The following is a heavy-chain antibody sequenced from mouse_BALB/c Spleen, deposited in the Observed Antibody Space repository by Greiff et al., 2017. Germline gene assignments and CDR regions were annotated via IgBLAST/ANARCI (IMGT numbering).Heavy chain of an antibody. D-gene: IGHD3-2*01. V-gene: IGHV2-6-4*01. Sequence: VQRVESGPGLVAPSQSLSITCTVSGFSLSRYSVHWVRQPPGKGLEWLGMIWGGGSTDYNSALKSRLSISKDNSKSQVFLKMNSLQTDDTAMYYCATLDSSGSYAMDYWGQGTSVTVSS. CDR1: GFSLSRYS. CDR3: ATLDSSGSYAMDY. CDR2: IWGGGST. J-gene: IGHJ4*01.